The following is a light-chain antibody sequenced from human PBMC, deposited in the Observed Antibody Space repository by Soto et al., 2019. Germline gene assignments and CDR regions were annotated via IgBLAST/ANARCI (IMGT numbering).Light chain of an antibody. V-gene: IGLV2-14*01. CDR2: DVS. J-gene: IGLJ1*01. Sequence: QSVLTQPASASGAPGESITISCTGTSSDVGGYNYGSWYQQHPGKAPKLMIYDVSNRPSGVSNRFSGSKSGNTASLTISGLQAEDEADYYCSSYTSSSTLVFGTGTKVTVL. CDR1: SSDVGGYNY. CDR3: SSYTSSSTLV.